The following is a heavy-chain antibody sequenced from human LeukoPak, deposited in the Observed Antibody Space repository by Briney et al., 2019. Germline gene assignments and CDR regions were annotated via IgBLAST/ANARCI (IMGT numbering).Heavy chain of an antibody. D-gene: IGHD4-17*01. CDR3: ARDAPMTTVTADRNYYYYGMDV. CDR1: GGSISSYY. Sequence: SETLPLTCTVSGGSISSYYWSWIRQPAGKGLEWIGRIYTSGSTNYNPSLKSRVTMSVDTSKNQFSLKLSSVTAADTAVYYCARDAPMTTVTADRNYYYYGMDVWGQGTTVTVSS. J-gene: IGHJ6*02. V-gene: IGHV4-4*07. CDR2: IYTSGST.